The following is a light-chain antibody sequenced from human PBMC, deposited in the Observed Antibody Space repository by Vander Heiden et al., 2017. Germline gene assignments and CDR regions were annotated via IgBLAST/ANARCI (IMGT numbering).Light chain of an antibody. CDR1: QGISSA. Sequence: AIQLPQPPSSLSAAVGDRVTITCRASQGISSALAWYQQKPGKAPKLLIYDASSLESGVPSRFSGSGSGTDFTLTISSLQPEDFATYYCQQFNSYPFTFGPGTKVDIK. V-gene: IGKV1-13*02. J-gene: IGKJ3*01. CDR3: QQFNSYPFT. CDR2: DAS.